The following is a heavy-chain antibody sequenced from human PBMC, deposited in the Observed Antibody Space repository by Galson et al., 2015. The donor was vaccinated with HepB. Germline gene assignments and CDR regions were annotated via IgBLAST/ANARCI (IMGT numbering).Heavy chain of an antibody. CDR1: GDSVSNNSAA. CDR2: TYYRSKWYS. CDR3: AKSETVVVPAAMWVPDKGPTHYYYYFMDV. Sequence: CAISGDSVSNNSAAWNWIRQSPSRGLEWLGRTYYRSKWYSDYAVSLKSRITINPDRSKNHFSLQLNSVTPEDTAVYYCAKSETVVVPAAMWVPDKGPTHYYYYFMDVWGKGTTVSVSS. V-gene: IGHV6-1*01. D-gene: IGHD2-2*01. J-gene: IGHJ6*03.